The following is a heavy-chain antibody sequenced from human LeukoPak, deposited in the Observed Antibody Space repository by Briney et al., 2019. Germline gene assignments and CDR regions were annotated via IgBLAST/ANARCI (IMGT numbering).Heavy chain of an antibody. CDR1: GFTFSSYA. V-gene: IGHV3-23*01. CDR2: ISGSGGST. CDR3: AKDGRFSEWLPPYFDY. D-gene: IGHD3-3*01. J-gene: IGHJ4*02. Sequence: GGSLRLSCAASGFTFSSYAMSWVRQAPGKGLEWVSAISGSGGSTYYADSVKGRFTISRDNSKNTLYLQMNSLRAEDTAVYYCAKDGRFSEWLPPYFDYWGQGTLVTVSS.